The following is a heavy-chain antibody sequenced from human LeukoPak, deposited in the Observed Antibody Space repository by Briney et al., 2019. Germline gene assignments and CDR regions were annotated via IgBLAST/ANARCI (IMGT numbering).Heavy chain of an antibody. J-gene: IGHJ4*02. V-gene: IGHV3-53*01. CDR3: ASHSSGHY. D-gene: IGHD3-22*01. CDR2: IYSGGST. CDR1: GFTVSSNY. Sequence: QSGGSLRLSCAASGFTVSSNYMSWVRQAPGKGLEWVSVIYSGGSTYYADSVKGRFTISRDNSKNTLYLQMNSLRAEDTAVYYRASHSSGHYWGQGTLVTVSS.